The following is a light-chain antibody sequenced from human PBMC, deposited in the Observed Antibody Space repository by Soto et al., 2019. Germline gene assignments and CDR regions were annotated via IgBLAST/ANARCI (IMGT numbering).Light chain of an antibody. Sequence: EFVLTQSPGTLSLSPGERATLSCRASQSVSSIYLAWYQQKPGQAPRLLIYGASSRATGIPDRFSGSGSGTDFTLTISRLEPEDFAVYYCQQYGSSPGTFGQGTKVDI. CDR1: QSVSSIY. V-gene: IGKV3-20*01. CDR2: GAS. J-gene: IGKJ1*01. CDR3: QQYGSSPGT.